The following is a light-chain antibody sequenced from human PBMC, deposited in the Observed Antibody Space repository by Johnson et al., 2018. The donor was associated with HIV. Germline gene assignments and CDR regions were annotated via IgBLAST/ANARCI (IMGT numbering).Light chain of an antibody. CDR3: GTWDSSLSAHYV. J-gene: IGLJ1*01. Sequence: QSVLTQPPSVSAAPGQKVTISCSGSNSNIGNNYVSWYQQLPGTAPKLLIYDNNKRPSGIPDRFSGSKSGTSATLGITGLQTGDEADYYCGTWDSSLSAHYVFGTGTKVNVL. V-gene: IGLV1-51*02. CDR2: DNN. CDR1: NSNIGNNY.